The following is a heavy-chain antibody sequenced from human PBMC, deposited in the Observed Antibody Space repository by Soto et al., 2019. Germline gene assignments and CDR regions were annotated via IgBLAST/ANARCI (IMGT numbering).Heavy chain of an antibody. D-gene: IGHD6-19*01. V-gene: IGHV1-18*01. Sequence: QDQLVQSGVDVKKPGASVKVSCKASGYSFTNYGITWVRQAPGQGFEWMGWISAYNGNTNYAQKFQGRVTLTTDASTSTAYLELRSLRSDDTAVYYCARDRGVAPPVAGNTHYYYYMDVWGKGTTVTVSS. CDR2: ISAYNGNT. J-gene: IGHJ6*03. CDR3: ARDRGVAPPVAGNTHYYYYMDV. CDR1: GYSFTNYG.